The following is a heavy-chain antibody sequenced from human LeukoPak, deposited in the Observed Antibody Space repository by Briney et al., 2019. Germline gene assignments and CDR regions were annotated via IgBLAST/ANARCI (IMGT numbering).Heavy chain of an antibody. CDR2: IIPIFGTA. Sequence: GASVKVSCKASGYTFTSYGISWVRQAPGQGLEWMGGIIPIFGTANYAQKFQGRVTITADESTSTAYMELSSLRFEDTAVYYCARSRGMGYCSGGSCYSIGPTPFDYWGQGNPGHRLL. D-gene: IGHD2-15*01. J-gene: IGHJ4*02. V-gene: IGHV1-69*13. CDR3: ARSRGMGYCSGGSCYSIGPTPFDY. CDR1: GYTFTSYG.